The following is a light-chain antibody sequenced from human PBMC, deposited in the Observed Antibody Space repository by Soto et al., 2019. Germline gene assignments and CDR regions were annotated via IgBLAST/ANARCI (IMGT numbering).Light chain of an antibody. CDR1: QGVYVT. V-gene: IGKV3-20*01. CDR2: GAS. CDR3: QQYSGSPFT. Sequence: EIVLTQSPGTLSLSPGEGPTLSCRASQGVYVTLAWYQQKPGQSPRLLIYGASTRATDIPDRFSGSGSDTDFALTISRLEPEDFAVYYCQQYSGSPFTFGPGTKVNIK. J-gene: IGKJ3*01.